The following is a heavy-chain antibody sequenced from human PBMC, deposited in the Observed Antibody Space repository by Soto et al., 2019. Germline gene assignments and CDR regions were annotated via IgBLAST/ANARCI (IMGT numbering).Heavy chain of an antibody. D-gene: IGHD3-3*01. V-gene: IGHV4-39*01. Sequence: SDTLSLTCTVSGGSISSSSYYWGWIRQPPGKGLEWIGSIYYSGSTYYNPSLKSRVTISVDTSKNQFSLKLSSVTAADTAVYYCARRHRITTFGVVTQDYWGQGTLVTVSS. J-gene: IGHJ4*02. CDR1: GGSISSSSYY. CDR2: IYYSGST. CDR3: ARRHRITTFGVVTQDY.